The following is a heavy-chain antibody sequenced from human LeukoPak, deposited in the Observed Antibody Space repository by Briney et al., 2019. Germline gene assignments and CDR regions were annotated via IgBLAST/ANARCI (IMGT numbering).Heavy chain of an antibody. J-gene: IGHJ4*02. V-gene: IGHV3-23*01. CDR2: ISDSGGST. Sequence: GGSLRLSCAASGFTFSSYAMSWVRQAPGKGLEWVSAISDSGGSTYYADSVKGRFTISRDNSKNTLYLQMNSLRAEDTAVYYCAASCYYDSSGYYSDYWGQGTLVTVSS. D-gene: IGHD3-22*01. CDR1: GFTFSSYA. CDR3: AASCYYDSSGYYSDY.